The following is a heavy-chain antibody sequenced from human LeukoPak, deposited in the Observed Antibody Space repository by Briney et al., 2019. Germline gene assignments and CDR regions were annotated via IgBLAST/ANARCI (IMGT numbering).Heavy chain of an antibody. CDR2: ISSSSSTI. V-gene: IGHV3-48*01. CDR3: ARDQRRWLRVTLFDY. CDR1: GFTFSSHS. D-gene: IGHD5-12*01. Sequence: GGSLRLSCAASGFTFSSHSMNWVRQAPGKGLEWVSYISSSSSTIYYADSVKGRFTISRDNAKNSLYLQMNSLRAEDTAVYYCARDQRRWLRVTLFDYWGQGTLVTVSS. J-gene: IGHJ4*02.